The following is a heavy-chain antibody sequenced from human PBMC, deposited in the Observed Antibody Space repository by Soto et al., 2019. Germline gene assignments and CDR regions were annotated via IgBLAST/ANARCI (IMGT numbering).Heavy chain of an antibody. CDR2: ISAYNGNT. CDR3: ARAGPMTTVTNFYFDY. Sequence: ASVKVSCKASGYTFTSYGISWVRQAPGQGLEWMGWISAYNGNTNYAQKLQGRVTMTTDTSTSTAYMELRSLRSDDTAVYYCARAGPMTTVTNFYFDYWGQGTLVTVSS. V-gene: IGHV1-18*04. D-gene: IGHD4-17*01. J-gene: IGHJ4*02. CDR1: GYTFTSYG.